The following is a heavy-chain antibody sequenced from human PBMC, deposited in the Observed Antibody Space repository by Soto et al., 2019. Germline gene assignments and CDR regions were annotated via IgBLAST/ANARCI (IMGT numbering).Heavy chain of an antibody. CDR2: IIPIFGTA. CDR1: GGTFSSYA. D-gene: IGHD3-3*01. CDR3: ARGGVNPWDAFDI. J-gene: IGHJ3*02. V-gene: IGHV1-69*06. Sequence: GASVKVSCKASGGTFSSYAISWVRQAPGQGLEWMGGIIPIFGTANYAQKFQGRVTITADKSTSTAYMELSSLRSEDTAVYYCARGGVNPWDAFDIWGQRTMVTVSS.